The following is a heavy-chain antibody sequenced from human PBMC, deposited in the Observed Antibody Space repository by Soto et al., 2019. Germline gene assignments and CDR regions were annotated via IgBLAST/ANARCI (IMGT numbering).Heavy chain of an antibody. Sequence: QVQLQESGPGLVKPSETLSLTCAVSGGSISRYYWSWIRQPPGKGLEWIGYIFYSGSTNSNPSLKSRVTISVDTSKSQFSLKLTSVAAADTAVYYCARGAGRDGDNREGTFDYWGQGTLVTVSS. J-gene: IGHJ4*02. CDR1: GGSISRYY. V-gene: IGHV4-59*01. CDR2: IFYSGST. CDR3: ARGAGRDGDNREGTFDY. D-gene: IGHD1-1*01.